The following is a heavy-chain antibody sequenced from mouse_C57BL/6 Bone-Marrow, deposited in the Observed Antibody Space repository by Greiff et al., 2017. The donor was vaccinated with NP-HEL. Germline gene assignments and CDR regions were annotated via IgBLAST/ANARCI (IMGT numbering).Heavy chain of an antibody. CDR2: ISNGGGSP. Sequence: EVQLVESGGGLVQPGGSLKLSCAASGFTFSDYYMYWVRQTPEKRLEWVAYISNGGGSPYYPDTVKGRFTISRDNAKNTLYLQMSRLKSEDTAMYYCARQASSYVYAMDYWGQGTSVTVSS. CDR1: GFTFSDYY. V-gene: IGHV5-12*01. D-gene: IGHD1-1*01. J-gene: IGHJ4*01. CDR3: ARQASSYVYAMDY.